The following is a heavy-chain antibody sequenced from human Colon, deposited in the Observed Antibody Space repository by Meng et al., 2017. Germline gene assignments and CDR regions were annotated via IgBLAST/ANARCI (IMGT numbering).Heavy chain of an antibody. D-gene: IGHD1-14*01. CDR3: ARDRVPGKY. CDR1: GGSVSSGTYY. J-gene: IGHJ4*02. V-gene: IGHV4-61*01. CDR2: IYYSGTT. Sequence: VQLHESGPGLVRPSETLSLTCTVSGGSVSSGTYYWSWIRQPPGKGLEWIGCIYYSGTTNYNPSLKSRVTISVDTSKNQFSLKLSSVTPADTAVYFCARDRVPGKYWGQGTLVTVSS.